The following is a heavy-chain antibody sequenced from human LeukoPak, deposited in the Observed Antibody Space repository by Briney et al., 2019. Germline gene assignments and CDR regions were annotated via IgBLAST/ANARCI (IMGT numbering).Heavy chain of an antibody. CDR3: AKGAATMGDC. J-gene: IGHJ4*02. D-gene: IGHD5-12*01. Sequence: PGGSLRLSCAASGFTFSSHAMSWVRQAPGKGLKWVSGISSSGGSTYYADSVKGRFTISRDNSKNTLYLQMNSLRGEDTAVYYCAKGAATMGDCWGQGILVTVS. CDR2: ISSSGGST. CDR1: GFTFSSHA. V-gene: IGHV3-23*01.